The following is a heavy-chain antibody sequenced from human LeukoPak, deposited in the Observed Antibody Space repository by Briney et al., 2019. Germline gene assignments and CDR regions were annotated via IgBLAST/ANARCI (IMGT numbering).Heavy chain of an antibody. CDR2: ISTGGGGT. V-gene: IGHV3-23*01. D-gene: IGHD3-9*01. CDR3: AKRGATTGWYYFDS. CDR1: GFTFNTYA. Sequence: GSLRLSCAASGFTFNTYAMTWVRRAPGKGLEWVSSISTGGGGTYYADSVKGRFFISRDNSKNTLYLQMNNLRAEDTAVYYCAKRGATTGWYYFDSWGQGTLVTVSS. J-gene: IGHJ4*02.